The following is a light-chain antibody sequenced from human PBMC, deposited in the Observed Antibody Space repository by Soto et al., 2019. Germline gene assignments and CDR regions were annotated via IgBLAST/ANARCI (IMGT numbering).Light chain of an antibody. Sequence: DIQMTQSPSTLSASAGDRVTITCRASQSISTWLAWYQQRPGKAPKLLIHEASSLESGVPSRFSGSGSETEFTLTISSLQPDDFASYYCQQYNSYPLPFGGGTKVEIK. V-gene: IGKV1-5*03. CDR1: QSISTW. CDR3: QQYNSYPLP. CDR2: EAS. J-gene: IGKJ4*01.